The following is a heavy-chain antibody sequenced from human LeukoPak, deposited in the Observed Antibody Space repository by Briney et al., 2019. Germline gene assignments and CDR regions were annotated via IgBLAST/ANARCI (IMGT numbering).Heavy chain of an antibody. CDR2: INHSGGA. CDR3: ARVPLRFLEPFDY. J-gene: IGHJ4*02. D-gene: IGHD3-3*01. CDR1: GGSFIGYY. Sequence: SETLSLTCAVYGGSFIGYYWSWIRQPPGKGLEWIGEINHSGGANYNPSLKSRVTISADTSKSQFSLKLGSVTAADTAVYYCARVPLRFLEPFDYWGQGTLVAVSS. V-gene: IGHV4-34*01.